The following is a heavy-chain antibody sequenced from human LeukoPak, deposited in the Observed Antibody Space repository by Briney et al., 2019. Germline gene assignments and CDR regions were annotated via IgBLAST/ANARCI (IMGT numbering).Heavy chain of an antibody. J-gene: IGHJ4*02. V-gene: IGHV3-23*01. CDR2: ISGSGGST. CDR3: AKVGRWLQFSSLFDY. Sequence: GSLILSCAASGFTFSSYAMSWVRQAPGKGLEWVSAISGSGGSTYYADSVKGRFTISRDNSKNTLYLQMNSLRAEDTAVYYCAKVGRWLQFSSLFDYWGLGTLVTVSS. D-gene: IGHD5-24*01. CDR1: GFTFSSYA.